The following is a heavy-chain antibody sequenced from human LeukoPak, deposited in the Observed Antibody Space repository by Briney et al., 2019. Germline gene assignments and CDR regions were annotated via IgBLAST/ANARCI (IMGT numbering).Heavy chain of an antibody. J-gene: IGHJ6*03. D-gene: IGHD2-15*01. Sequence: GGSLRLSCAASGFTVSSNYMNWVRQAPGKGLEWVSIIYSGGDTYYADSVKGRFTISRDNSKNTLYLQMNSLRAEDTAVYYCARVLRYCSGGNCYSGGLGYMDVWGKGTTVTISS. CDR3: ARVLRYCSGGNCYSGGLGYMDV. CDR2: IYSGGDT. CDR1: GFTVSSNY. V-gene: IGHV3-66*01.